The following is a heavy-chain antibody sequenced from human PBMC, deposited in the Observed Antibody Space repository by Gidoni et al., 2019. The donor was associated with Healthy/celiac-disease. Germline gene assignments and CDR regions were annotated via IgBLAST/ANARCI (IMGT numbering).Heavy chain of an antibody. J-gene: IGHJ3*02. CDR1: GFSFISYA. V-gene: IGHV3-30-3*01. D-gene: IGHD3-22*01. CDR2: ISYDGSNK. Sequence: QVQLVESGGGVVQPGRSLRLSCAASGFSFISYAMHWVRQAPGKGLEWVAVISYDGSNKYYADSVKGRFTISRDNSKNTLYLQMNSLRAEDTAVYYCARRGPDYYDSSGYYADAFDIWGQGTMVTVSS. CDR3: ARRGPDYYDSSGYYADAFDI.